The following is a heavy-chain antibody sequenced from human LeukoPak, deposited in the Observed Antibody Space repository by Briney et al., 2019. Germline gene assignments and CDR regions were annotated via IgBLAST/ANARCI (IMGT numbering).Heavy chain of an antibody. V-gene: IGHV4-39*01. CDR3: ASWTNAAADY. J-gene: IGHJ4*02. CDR2: IYYSGTT. CDR1: GGSISSSSYH. Sequence: SETLSLTCTVSGGSISSSSYHWGWIRQPPGKGLEWIGNIYYSGTTYYNPSLKSRVTMSVDTSKNQFSLKLTSVSAADTAVYYCASWTNAAADYWGQGTLVTVSS. D-gene: IGHD6-13*01.